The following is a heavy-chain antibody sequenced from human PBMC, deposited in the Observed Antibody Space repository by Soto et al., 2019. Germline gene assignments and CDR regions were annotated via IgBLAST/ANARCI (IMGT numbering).Heavy chain of an antibody. D-gene: IGHD3-9*01. CDR3: ARAQKYYDILTGYYCGAFDI. CDR1: GGSISSGGYY. CDR2: IYYSGST. V-gene: IGHV4-31*03. J-gene: IGHJ3*02. Sequence: SETLSLTCTVSGGSISSGGYYWSWIRQHPGKGLEWIGYIYYSGSTYYNPSLKSRVTISVDTSKNQFSLKLSSVTAADTAVYYCARAQKYYDILTGYYCGAFDIWGQGTMVTVSS.